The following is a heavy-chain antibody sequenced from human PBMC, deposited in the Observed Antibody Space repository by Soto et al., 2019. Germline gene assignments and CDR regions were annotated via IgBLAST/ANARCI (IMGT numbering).Heavy chain of an antibody. D-gene: IGHD1-1*01. J-gene: IGHJ6*03. CDR2: IYYSGST. CDR1: DSSIRGYY. V-gene: IGHV4-59*08. CDR3: ASGRVHMVV. Sequence: NPSETLSLTCTDSDSSIRGYYWSWIRQPPGKGLEWIGYIYYSGSTNYNPSLKSRVTISVDTSKNQFSLKLSSVTAADTAVYYCASGRVHMVVWGKGTTVTVSS.